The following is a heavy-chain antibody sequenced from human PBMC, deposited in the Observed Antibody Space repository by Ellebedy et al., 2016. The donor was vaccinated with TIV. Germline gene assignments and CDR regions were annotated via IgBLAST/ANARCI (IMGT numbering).Heavy chain of an antibody. CDR2: MNPNSGNT. J-gene: IGHJ6*02. V-gene: IGHV1-8*03. CDR3: ASARYYYYGMDV. Sequence: ASVKVSXXASGYTFTSYDINWVRQATGQGLEWMGWMNPNSGNTGYAQKFQGRVTITADESTSTAYMELSSLRSEDTAVYYCASARYYYYGMDVWGQGTTVTVSS. CDR1: GYTFTSYD.